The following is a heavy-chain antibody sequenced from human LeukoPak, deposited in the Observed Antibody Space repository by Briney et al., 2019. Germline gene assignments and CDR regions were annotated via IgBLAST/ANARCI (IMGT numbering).Heavy chain of an antibody. CDR3: AVTYYYDSGGYYYFDY. D-gene: IGHD3-22*01. CDR1: GYTFTGYY. CDR2: INPNSGGT. Sequence: ASVKVSCKASGYTFTGYYMHWVRQAPGQGLEWMGRINPNSGGTNYAQKFQGRVTMTRDTSISTAYMELSRLRSDDTAVYYCAVTYYYDSGGYYYFDYWGQEPWSPSPQ. V-gene: IGHV1-2*06. J-gene: IGHJ4*01.